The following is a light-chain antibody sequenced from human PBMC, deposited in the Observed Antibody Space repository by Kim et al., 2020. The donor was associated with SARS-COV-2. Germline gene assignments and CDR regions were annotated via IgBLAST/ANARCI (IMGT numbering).Light chain of an antibody. V-gene: IGLV6-57*03. CDR1: RCSIDANY. CDR2: EDD. CDR3: QSYDGSNHWV. J-gene: IGLJ3*02. Sequence: TLDSAGTRSRCSIDANYVQGYQHRPGSGPTTVIYEDDQRPSGVPDRFSGSIDSSSNSASLTISGLKTEDEADYYCQSYDGSNHWVFGGGTQLTVL.